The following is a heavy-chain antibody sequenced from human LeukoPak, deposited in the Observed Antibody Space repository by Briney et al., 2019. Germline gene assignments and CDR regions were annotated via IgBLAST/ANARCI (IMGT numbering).Heavy chain of an antibody. CDR3: ARDTPPGY. CDR2: VSSSSTI. J-gene: IGHJ4*02. CDR1: GFTFSSYS. Sequence: GGSLRLSCAASGFTFSSYSMNWVRQAPGKGLEWVSYVSSSSTIYYADSVKGRFTISRDNAKNSLYLQMNSLRDEDTAVYYCARDTPPGYWGQGTLVTVSS. V-gene: IGHV3-48*02.